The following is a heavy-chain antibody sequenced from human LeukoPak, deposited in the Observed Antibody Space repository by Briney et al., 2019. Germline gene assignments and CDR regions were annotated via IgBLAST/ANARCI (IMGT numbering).Heavy chain of an antibody. CDR2: INPNSGGT. CDR1: ASTSTGYY. V-gene: IGHV1-2*02. CDR3: ARGAQLPDAFDI. D-gene: IGHD2-2*01. J-gene: IGHJ3*02. Sequence: ASVKVSCMASASTSTGYYMLWVRQAPGQGLEWMGWINPNSGGTNYAQKFQGRVTMTRDTSISTAYVELSRLRSDDTSGYYRARGAQLPDAFDIWGQGRMVTVSS.